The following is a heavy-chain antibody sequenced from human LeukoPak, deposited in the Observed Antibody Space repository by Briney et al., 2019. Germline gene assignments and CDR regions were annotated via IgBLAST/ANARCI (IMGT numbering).Heavy chain of an antibody. D-gene: IGHD5-18*01. CDR1: GFTFSSYA. CDR3: ARVPSGYTLGYGYYYYYMDV. CDR2: ISYDGSNK. V-gene: IGHV3-30*04. Sequence: GRSLRLSCAASGFTFSSYAMHWVRQAPGKGLEWVAVISYDGSNKYYADSVKGRFTISRDNAKNALYLQMNSLRAEDTAVYYCARVPSGYTLGYGYYYYYMDVWGKGTTVTVSS. J-gene: IGHJ6*03.